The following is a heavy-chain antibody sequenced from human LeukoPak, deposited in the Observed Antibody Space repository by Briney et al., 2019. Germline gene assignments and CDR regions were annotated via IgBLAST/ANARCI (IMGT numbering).Heavy chain of an antibody. CDR2: INPNSGGT. J-gene: IGHJ4*02. D-gene: IGHD3-3*01. V-gene: IGHV1-2*02. CDR3: ARGEYDFWSGYDFYYFDY. Sequence: ASVKVSCKASGYTFTGYYMHWVRQAPGQGLEWMGWINPNSGGTNYAQKFQGRVTMTRDTSISIAYMELSRLRSDDTAVYYCARGEYDFWSGYDFYYFDYWGQGTLVTVSS. CDR1: GYTFTGYY.